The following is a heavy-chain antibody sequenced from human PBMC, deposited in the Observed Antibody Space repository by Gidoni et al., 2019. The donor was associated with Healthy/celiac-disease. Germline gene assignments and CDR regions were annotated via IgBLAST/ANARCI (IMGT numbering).Heavy chain of an antibody. CDR2: ISYDGSNK. Sequence: QVQLVESGGGVVQPGRSLRLSCVASGFTFSSYGMHWVRQAPGKGMEWVAVISYDGSNKYYADSVKGRFTISRDNSKNTLYLQMNSLRAEDTAVYYCAKGEGDSGSYYGYYWGQGTLVTVSS. J-gene: IGHJ4*02. CDR3: AKGEGDSGSYYGYY. D-gene: IGHD1-26*01. CDR1: GFTFSSYG. V-gene: IGHV3-30*18.